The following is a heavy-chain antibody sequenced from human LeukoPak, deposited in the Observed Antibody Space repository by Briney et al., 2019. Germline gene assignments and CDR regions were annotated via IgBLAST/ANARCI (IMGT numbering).Heavy chain of an antibody. CDR3: ARSPSLVPAAARFDP. V-gene: IGHV4-30-4*08. J-gene: IGHJ5*02. CDR1: GGSISSGDYY. CDR2: INYSWST. Sequence: SETLSLTCTVSGGSISSGDYYWSWIRQPPGKGLEWIGYINYSWSTYYNPSLKSRVTISVDTSKNQFSLKLSSVTAADTAVYYCARSPSLVPAAARFDPWGQGTLVTVSS. D-gene: IGHD2-2*01.